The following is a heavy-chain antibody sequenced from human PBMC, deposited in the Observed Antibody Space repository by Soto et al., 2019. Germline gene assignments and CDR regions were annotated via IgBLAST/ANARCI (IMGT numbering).Heavy chain of an antibody. J-gene: IGHJ4*02. CDR3: ARHWWSSGSYLVFDS. Sequence: PSETLSLTCTISGASTVGYYWSWIRQSPGRGLEWIGYVFSSGSTNYSPSLQSRVAISIDTSKRQFFLKLTSVTAADTALYYCARHWWSSGSYLVFDSWGQGTQVTVSS. CDR2: VFSSGST. D-gene: IGHD6-19*01. CDR1: GASTVGYY. V-gene: IGHV4-59*08.